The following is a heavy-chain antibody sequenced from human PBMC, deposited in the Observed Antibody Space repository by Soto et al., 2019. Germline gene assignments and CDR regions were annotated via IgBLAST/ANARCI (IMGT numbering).Heavy chain of an antibody. J-gene: IGHJ3*02. D-gene: IGHD2-15*01. Sequence: EVQLLESGGGLVQPGGSLRLSCAASGFTFSSYAMSWVRQAPGRGLEWVSAISGSGGSTYYADSVKGRFTISRDNSKNTLYLQMNSLRAEDTVVYYCAKLPVVVAATRGAFDIWGQGTMVTVSS. CDR1: GFTFSSYA. CDR2: ISGSGGST. CDR3: AKLPVVVAATRGAFDI. V-gene: IGHV3-23*01.